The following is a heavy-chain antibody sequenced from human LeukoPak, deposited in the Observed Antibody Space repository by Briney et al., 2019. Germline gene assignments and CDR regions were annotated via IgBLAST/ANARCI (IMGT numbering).Heavy chain of an antibody. D-gene: IGHD6-13*01. Sequence: GGSLRLSCAASGFTFSSYAMSWVRQAPGKGLEWASAISGRDGYTYYADSVKGRFTISRDNSKDTLFLHMSSLRAEDTAVYYCAKGTIAAAGTDCDYWGQGAQVTVSS. J-gene: IGHJ4*02. V-gene: IGHV3-23*01. CDR3: AKGTIAAAGTDCDY. CDR2: ISGRDGYT. CDR1: GFTFSSYA.